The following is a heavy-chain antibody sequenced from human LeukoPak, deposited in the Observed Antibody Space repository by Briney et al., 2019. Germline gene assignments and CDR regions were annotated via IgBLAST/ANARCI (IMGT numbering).Heavy chain of an antibody. V-gene: IGHV4-59*02. Sequence: SETLSLTCTVSGASVSSDYWSWIRQSPGKGLEWIGYIYHSGHTMSNPSLKSRVSLSLDTSNNQFSLRLTSVTAADTAVYYCARDLSGFDYWGQGTLVTVSS. CDR1: GASVSSDY. CDR3: ARDLSGFDY. CDR2: IYHSGHT. D-gene: IGHD1-26*01. J-gene: IGHJ4*02.